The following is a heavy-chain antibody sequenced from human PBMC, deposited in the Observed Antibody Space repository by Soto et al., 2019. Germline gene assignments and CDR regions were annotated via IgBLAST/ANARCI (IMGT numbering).Heavy chain of an antibody. CDR3: VREDGLVGSNSAFDQ. D-gene: IGHD3-16*01. CDR1: GFSFSTYN. V-gene: IGHV3-21*01. J-gene: IGHJ4*02. Sequence: LRLSCAASGFSFSTYNMSWVRQAPGKGLEWVSSINGRSNYKYYTDSVKGRFTISRDNPKNSLYLQMDSLRAEDTAVYYCVREDGLVGSNSAFDQWGQGTLVTVSS. CDR2: INGRSNYK.